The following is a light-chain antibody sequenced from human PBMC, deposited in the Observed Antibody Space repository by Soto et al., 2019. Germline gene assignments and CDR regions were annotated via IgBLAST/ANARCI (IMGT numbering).Light chain of an antibody. J-gene: IGKJ1*01. V-gene: IGKV3-11*01. CDR3: QQRSNWT. Sequence: EIGLSQSPATLSLSTGERATLSCRASQSVSSYLAWYQQKPGQAPRLLIYDASNRATGIPARFSGSGSGTDFTLTISSLEPEDFAVYYCQQRSNWTFGQGTKVDIK. CDR2: DAS. CDR1: QSVSSY.